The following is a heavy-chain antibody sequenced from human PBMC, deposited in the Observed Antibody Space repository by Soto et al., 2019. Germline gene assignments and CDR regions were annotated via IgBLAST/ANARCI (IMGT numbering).Heavy chain of an antibody. CDR1: GYTFTSYW. CDR2: IYPSDSDT. V-gene: IGHV5-51*01. Sequence: PGESLKISCKGSGYTFTSYWIGWVRQMPGKGLEWMGIIYPSDSDTRYSPSFQGQVTMSVDKSISTAYLQWSSLKASDTATYYCGRRGHSSAWKEYFQHLGQGTMVTVSS. CDR3: GRRGHSSAWKEYFQH. D-gene: IGHD6-25*01. J-gene: IGHJ1*01.